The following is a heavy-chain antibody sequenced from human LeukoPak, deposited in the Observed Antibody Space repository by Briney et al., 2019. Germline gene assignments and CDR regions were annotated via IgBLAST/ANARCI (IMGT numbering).Heavy chain of an antibody. CDR3: AKGLERESRLDS. J-gene: IGHJ4*02. Sequence: PGGSLRLSCAASGFAFSGYAMNWVRQAPGKGLEWVSSLSGSSSYIYYADSVRGRFTMSRDNAKNSLYLQMNSLRAEDTALYYCAKGLERESRLDSWGQGTPVTVSS. V-gene: IGHV3-21*04. D-gene: IGHD1-1*01. CDR1: GFAFSGYA. CDR2: LSGSSSYI.